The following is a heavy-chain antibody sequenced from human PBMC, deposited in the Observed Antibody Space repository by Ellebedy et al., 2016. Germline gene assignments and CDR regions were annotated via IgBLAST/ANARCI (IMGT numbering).Heavy chain of an antibody. Sequence: GGPLRLSCAASGFTFSGYAMHWVRQAPGKGLEWVAVISYDGSDEYYADSVKGRFTISRDNSKNTLSLQMNSLRVEDTAVYYCARGASGWSYVGAFDIWGQGTMVTVSS. J-gene: IGHJ3*02. CDR3: ARGASGWSYVGAFDI. V-gene: IGHV3-30*04. D-gene: IGHD6-19*01. CDR1: GFTFSGYA. CDR2: ISYDGSDE.